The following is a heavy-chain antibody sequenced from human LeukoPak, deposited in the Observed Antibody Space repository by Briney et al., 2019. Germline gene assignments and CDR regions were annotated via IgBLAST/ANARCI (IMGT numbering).Heavy chain of an antibody. CDR1: GGSFSGYY. CDR2: INHSGST. V-gene: IGHV4-34*01. Sequence: SETLSLTCAVYGGSFSGYYWSWIRQPPGKGLEWIGEINHSGSTNYNPSLKSRVTISVDTSKNQFSLKPSSVTAADTAVYYCAISETGTADYWGQGTLVTVSS. CDR3: AISETGTADY. J-gene: IGHJ4*02. D-gene: IGHD1-7*01.